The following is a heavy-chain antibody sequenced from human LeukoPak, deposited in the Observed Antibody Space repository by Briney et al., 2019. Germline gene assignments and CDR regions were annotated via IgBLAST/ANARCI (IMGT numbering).Heavy chain of an antibody. D-gene: IGHD6-19*01. Sequence: ASVKVSCKASGYTFTGYYMHWVRQAPGQGLDWMGWINPNSGGTNYAQKFQGRVTMTRDTSISTAYMELSRLRSDDTAVYYCARARDDQQWLVEFAFDIWGQGTMVTVSS. V-gene: IGHV1-2*02. J-gene: IGHJ3*02. CDR2: INPNSGGT. CDR3: ARARDDQQWLVEFAFDI. CDR1: GYTFTGYY.